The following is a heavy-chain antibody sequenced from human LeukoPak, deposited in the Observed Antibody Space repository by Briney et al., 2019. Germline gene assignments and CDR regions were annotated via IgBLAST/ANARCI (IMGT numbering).Heavy chain of an antibody. CDR2: ISAYNGNT. CDR1: GYTFTSYG. Sequence: GASVKVSCKASGYTFTSYGISWVRQAPGQGLEWMGWISAYNGNTNYAQKLQGRVTMTTDTSTSTAYMELRSLRSDDTAVYYCARDRSGYSSGWYISPFDYWGQGTLVTVSS. CDR3: ARDRSGYSSGWYISPFDY. D-gene: IGHD6-19*01. V-gene: IGHV1-18*04. J-gene: IGHJ4*02.